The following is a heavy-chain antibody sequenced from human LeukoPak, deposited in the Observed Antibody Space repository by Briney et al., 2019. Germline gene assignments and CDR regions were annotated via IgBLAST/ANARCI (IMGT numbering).Heavy chain of an antibody. CDR3: ARDRREVSYYGSGTFKFGENYFDY. D-gene: IGHD3-10*01. J-gene: IGHJ4*02. Sequence: ASVKVSCKASGYTFTSYYMHWVRQAPGQGLEWMGIINPSGGSTSYAQKFQGRVTMTRDTPTSTVYMELSSLRSEDTAVYYCARDRREVSYYGSGTFKFGENYFDYWGQGTLLTVSS. CDR1: GYTFTSYY. CDR2: INPSGGST. V-gene: IGHV1-46*01.